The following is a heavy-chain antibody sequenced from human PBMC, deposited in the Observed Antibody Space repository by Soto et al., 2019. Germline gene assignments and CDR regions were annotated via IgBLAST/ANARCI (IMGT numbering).Heavy chain of an antibody. V-gene: IGHV1-18*04. CDR2: ISAFNGDT. Sequence: QVQLVQSGSEVKKPGASVNVSCKAFGYTFTRYGFSWVRQVPGQGLEWLGWISAFNGDTQYAQTMKGRLTVTTDTSTTTVHMALRSLTPADTAVYYCTREAGWQRMVPYDWGQGTLVSVS. D-gene: IGHD6-25*01. CDR1: GYTFTRYG. CDR3: TREAGWQRMVPYD. J-gene: IGHJ4*02.